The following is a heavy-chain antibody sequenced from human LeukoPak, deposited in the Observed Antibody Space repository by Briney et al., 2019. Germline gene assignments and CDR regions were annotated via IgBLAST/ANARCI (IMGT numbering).Heavy chain of an antibody. J-gene: IGHJ4*02. CDR1: GFTFSSYG. CDR3: AKDYDILTGPFDY. Sequence: PGGSLRLSCAASGFTFSSYGMHWVRQAPGKGLKWVAVISYDGSNKYYADSVKGRFTISRDNSKNTLYLQMNSLRAEDTAVYYCAKDYDILTGPFDYWGQGTLVTVSS. D-gene: IGHD3-9*01. CDR2: ISYDGSNK. V-gene: IGHV3-30*18.